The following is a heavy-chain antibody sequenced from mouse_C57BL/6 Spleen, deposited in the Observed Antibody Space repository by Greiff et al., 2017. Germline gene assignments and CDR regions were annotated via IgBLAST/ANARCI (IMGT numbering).Heavy chain of an antibody. J-gene: IGHJ3*01. CDR1: GFTFSSYT. CDR3: ARLVAY. CDR2: ISGGGGNT. Sequence: EVQVVESGGGLVKPGGSLKLSCAASGFTFSSYTMSWVRQTPEKRLEWVATISGGGGNTYYPDSVKGRFTISRDNAKNTLYLQMSRLRSEDTALYYCARLVAYWGQGTLVTVSA. V-gene: IGHV5-9*01.